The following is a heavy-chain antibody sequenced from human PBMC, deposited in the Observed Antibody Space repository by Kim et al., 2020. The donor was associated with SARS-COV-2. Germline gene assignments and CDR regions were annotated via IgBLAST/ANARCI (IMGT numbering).Heavy chain of an antibody. Sequence: GGSLRLSCAASGFTFSSYAMHWVRQAPGKGLEWVAVISYDGSNKYYADSVKGRFTISRDNSKNTLYLQMNSLRAEDTAVYYCAREGGVKEGYYDSSGYSTPPSPFDYWGQGTLVTVSS. D-gene: IGHD3-22*01. CDR2: ISYDGSNK. V-gene: IGHV3-30*04. J-gene: IGHJ4*02. CDR3: AREGGVKEGYYDSSGYSTPPSPFDY. CDR1: GFTFSSYA.